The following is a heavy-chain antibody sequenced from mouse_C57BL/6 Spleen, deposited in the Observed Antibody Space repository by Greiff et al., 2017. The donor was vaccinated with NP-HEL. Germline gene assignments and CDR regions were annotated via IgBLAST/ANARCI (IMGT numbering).Heavy chain of an antibody. CDR1: GYSFTDYN. V-gene: IGHV1-39*01. CDR2: INPNYGTT. CDR3: ARRGYGSSYWYFDV. Sequence: EVKLVESGPELVKPGASVKISCKASGYSFTDYNMNWVKQSNGKSLEWIGVINPNYGTTSYNQKFKGKATLTVDQSSSTAYMQLNSLTSEDSAVYDCARRGYGSSYWYFDVWGTGTTVTVSS. D-gene: IGHD1-1*01. J-gene: IGHJ1*03.